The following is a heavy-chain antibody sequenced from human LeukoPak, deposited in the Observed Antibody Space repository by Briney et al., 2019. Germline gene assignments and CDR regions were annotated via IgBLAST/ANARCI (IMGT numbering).Heavy chain of an antibody. Sequence: SETLSLTCGVSGGSISSYYWSWIRQPPGKGLEWIGYIYNSGSTNSNPSLKSRVTISVDTSKNQFSLKLSSVTAADTAVYYCAREWGYDSSGQIDYWGQGTLVTVSS. J-gene: IGHJ4*02. V-gene: IGHV4-59*01. CDR1: GGSISSYY. CDR3: AREWGYDSSGQIDY. CDR2: IYNSGST. D-gene: IGHD3-22*01.